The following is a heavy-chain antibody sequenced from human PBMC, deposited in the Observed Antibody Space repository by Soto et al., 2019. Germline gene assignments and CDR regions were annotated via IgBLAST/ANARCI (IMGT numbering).Heavy chain of an antibody. CDR2: IYYSGST. V-gene: IGHV4-59*08. CDR1: GGSITSYY. Sequence: SKTLSLTCPVCGGSITSYYWSWILQPPGKGLEWIGYIYYSGSTNYSPSLGSRVTISIDTSKNQFSLKLSSVTAADTAVYYCATLPSSSWQDYYYYGMDVWGQGTTVT. CDR3: ATLPSSSWQDYYYYGMDV. J-gene: IGHJ6*02. D-gene: IGHD6-13*01.